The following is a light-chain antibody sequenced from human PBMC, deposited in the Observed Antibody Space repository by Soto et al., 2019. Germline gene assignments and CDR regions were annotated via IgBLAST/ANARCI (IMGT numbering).Light chain of an antibody. CDR2: GAS. CDR1: QTVSSSY. Sequence: EIVLTQSPGTLSLSPGERATLSCRASQTVSSSYLAWYQQKPGQAPRLLIYGASIRATGIPDRFSGGGSGTDFTLTISRLETEEFALYYCQQYGISPRFGQGTKLE. CDR3: QQYGISPR. J-gene: IGKJ2*01. V-gene: IGKV3-20*01.